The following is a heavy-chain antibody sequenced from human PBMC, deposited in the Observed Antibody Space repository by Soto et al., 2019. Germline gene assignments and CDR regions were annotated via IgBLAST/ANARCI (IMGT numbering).Heavy chain of an antibody. CDR2: IKQDGSEK. D-gene: IGHD2-8*01. J-gene: IGHJ3*01. V-gene: IGHV3-7*04. Sequence: GGSLRLSCAASGFTFRSYWMSWVRQAPGMGLEWVAIIKQDGSEKYCVDSVKGRFTISRDSAKNSLFLQMSSLRVEDTAVYLFARVMGTDAWCNYAFDLWGQGTMVTVS. CDR3: ARVMGTDAWCNYAFDL. CDR1: GFTFRSYW.